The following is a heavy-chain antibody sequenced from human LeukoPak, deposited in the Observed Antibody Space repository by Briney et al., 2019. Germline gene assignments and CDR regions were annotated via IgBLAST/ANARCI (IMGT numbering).Heavy chain of an antibody. D-gene: IGHD3-22*01. V-gene: IGHV3-23*01. CDR1: GFTFSSYA. J-gene: IGHJ1*01. CDR2: ISGSGGST. Sequence: GGSLRLSCAASGFTFSSYAMSWVRQAPGKGLEWVSAISGSGGSTYYADSVKGRFTISRDNSKNTLYLQMNSLRAEDTAVYYCAKLETLLVVVRQYXQXXGXXTXXTV. CDR3: AKLETLLVVVRQYXQX.